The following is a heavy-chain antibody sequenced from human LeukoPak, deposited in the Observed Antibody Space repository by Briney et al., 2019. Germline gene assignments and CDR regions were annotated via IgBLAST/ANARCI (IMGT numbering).Heavy chain of an antibody. D-gene: IGHD3-3*01. V-gene: IGHV4-4*07. CDR1: GGPISSYY. CDR3: ARDDFWSGYYDY. J-gene: IGHJ4*02. Sequence: SETLSLTCTVSGGPISSYYWSWIRQPAGKGLEWIGRIYTSGTTNYNPSLKSRVTMSVDTCKKQFSVKLSTEPAADTAVYYCARDDFWSGYYDYWGQGTLVTVSS. CDR2: IYTSGTT.